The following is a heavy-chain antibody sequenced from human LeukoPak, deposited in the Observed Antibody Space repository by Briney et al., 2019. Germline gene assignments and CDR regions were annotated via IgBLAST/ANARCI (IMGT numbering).Heavy chain of an antibody. V-gene: IGHV3-30*02. CDR1: GFTFSSYG. J-gene: IGHJ4*02. Sequence: GGSLRLSCAASGFTFSSYGMHWVRQAPGKGLEWVAFTRYDGSNKYYADSVKGRFTISRDNSKNTLYLQMNSLRAEDTAVYYCAKDKVPAAKTLGYFDYWGQGTLVTVSS. CDR2: TRYDGSNK. CDR3: AKDKVPAAKTLGYFDY. D-gene: IGHD2-2*01.